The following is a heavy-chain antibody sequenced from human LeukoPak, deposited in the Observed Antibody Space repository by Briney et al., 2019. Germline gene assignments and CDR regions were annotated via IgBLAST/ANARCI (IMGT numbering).Heavy chain of an antibody. CDR1: GFTFSSYG. CDR3: AKERGYSSSFFDY. CDR2: ISYDGSNK. Sequence: GRSLRLSCAASGFTFSSYGMHWVRQAPGKGLEWVAVISYDGSNKYYADSVKGRFTISRDNSKNTLYLQMNSLRAEDTAVYYCAKERGYSSSFFDYWGQGTLVTVSS. D-gene: IGHD6-13*01. J-gene: IGHJ4*02. V-gene: IGHV3-30*18.